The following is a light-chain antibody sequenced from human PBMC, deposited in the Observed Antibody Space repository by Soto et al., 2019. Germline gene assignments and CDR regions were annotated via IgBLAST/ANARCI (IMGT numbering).Light chain of an antibody. Sequence: EIVLTQSPATLSLSPGERATLSCRASQSVSSYLAWYQQTPGQAPRLLIYGASSRATGIPDRVSGSGSGTDFTLTITRLEPEDFAVYFCQQYSNSPPWTFGQGTKVDI. CDR2: GAS. CDR1: QSVSSY. CDR3: QQYSNSPPWT. V-gene: IGKV3-20*01. J-gene: IGKJ1*01.